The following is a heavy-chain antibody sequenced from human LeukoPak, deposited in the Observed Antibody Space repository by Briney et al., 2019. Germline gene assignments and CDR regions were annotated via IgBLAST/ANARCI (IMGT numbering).Heavy chain of an antibody. CDR2: INPNSGGT. CDR3: ARGARGTVTTYYFDY. Sequence: ASVKVSCKASGYTFTGYYMHWVRQAPGQGLEWMGWINPNSGGTNYAQKFQGRVTMTRDTSISTAYMELSRLRSDDTAVYYCARGARGTVTTYYFDYWGQGTLVTVSS. V-gene: IGHV1-2*02. J-gene: IGHJ4*02. D-gene: IGHD4-17*01. CDR1: GYTFTGYY.